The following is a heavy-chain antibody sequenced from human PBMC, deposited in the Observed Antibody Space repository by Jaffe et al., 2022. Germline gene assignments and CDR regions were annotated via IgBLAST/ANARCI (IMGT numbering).Heavy chain of an antibody. CDR3: ARELGYCSSTSCYSSFDY. D-gene: IGHD2-2*01. CDR2: IIPIFGTA. Sequence: QVQLVQSGAEVKKPGSSVKVSCKASGGTFSSYAISWVRQAPGQGLEWMGGIIPIFGTANYAQKFQGRVTITADESTSTAYMELSSLRSEDTAVYYCARELGYCSSTSCYSSFDYWGQGTLVTVSS. V-gene: IGHV1-69*01. CDR1: GGTFSSYA. J-gene: IGHJ4*02.